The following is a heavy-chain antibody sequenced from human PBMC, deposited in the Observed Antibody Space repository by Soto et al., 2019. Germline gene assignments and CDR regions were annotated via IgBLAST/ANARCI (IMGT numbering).Heavy chain of an antibody. D-gene: IGHD1-26*01. V-gene: IGHV4-34*01. Sequence: QVQLQQWGAGLLKPSETLSLTCAVYGGSLSGYYWSWIRQPPGKALEWIGEINYSGNTNYNPSLKSRVTLSVDTSKNQLSLNLSSVTAADTAMYYCARHHVRGRTIAGAAEFWGQGTLVTVSS. CDR3: ARHHVRGRTIAGAAEF. CDR2: INYSGNT. CDR1: GGSLSGYY. J-gene: IGHJ4*02.